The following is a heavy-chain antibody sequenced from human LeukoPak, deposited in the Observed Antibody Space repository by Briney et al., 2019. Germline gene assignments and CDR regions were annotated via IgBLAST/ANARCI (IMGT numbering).Heavy chain of an antibody. CDR2: INSDGSST. Sequence: GGSLRLSCAASGFTFSSYWMHWVRQTPGKGLVWVSRINSDGSSTSYADSVKGRFTISRDNAKNTLYLQMNSLRAEDTAVHYCARARDSSGYYYFDYWGQGTLVTVSS. J-gene: IGHJ4*02. CDR3: ARARDSSGYYYFDY. V-gene: IGHV3-74*01. D-gene: IGHD3-22*01. CDR1: GFTFSSYW.